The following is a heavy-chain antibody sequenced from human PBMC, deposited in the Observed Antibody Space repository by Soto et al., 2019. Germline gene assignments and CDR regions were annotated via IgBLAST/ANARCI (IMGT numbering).Heavy chain of an antibody. CDR3: ANLRGYCGGDCG. CDR2: ISYDGSNK. J-gene: IGHJ4*02. D-gene: IGHD2-21*02. Sequence: GGSLRLSCAASGFTFSSYGMHWVRQAPGKGLEWVAVISYDGSNKYYADSVKGRFTISRDNSKNTLYLQMNSLRAEDTAVYYCANLRGYCGGDCGWGQGTLVTVSS. CDR1: GFTFSSYG. V-gene: IGHV3-30*18.